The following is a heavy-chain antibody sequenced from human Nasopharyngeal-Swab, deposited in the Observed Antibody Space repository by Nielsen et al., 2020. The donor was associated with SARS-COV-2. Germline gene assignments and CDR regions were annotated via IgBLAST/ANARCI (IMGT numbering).Heavy chain of an antibody. V-gene: IGHV3-74*01. CDR1: GFTFSSYW. Sequence: GESLKISCAASGFTFSSYWMHWVRQAPGKGLEWVARINSDGSSTSYADSVKGRFTISRDNAKNTLYLQMNSLRAEDTAVYYCARGDYSNYVDYYYYYYMDVWGKGTTVTVSS. J-gene: IGHJ6*03. CDR3: ARGDYSNYVDYYYYYYMDV. CDR2: INSDGSST. D-gene: IGHD4-11*01.